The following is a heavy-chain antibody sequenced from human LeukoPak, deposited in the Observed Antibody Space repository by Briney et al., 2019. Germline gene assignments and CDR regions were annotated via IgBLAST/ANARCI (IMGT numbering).Heavy chain of an antibody. CDR3: ARDHGRGSTDYFDY. Sequence: PGGSLRLSCAASEFTFSSYSMSWLRQAPGKGLEWVSSFSSDGSYIYYADSVKGRFSISRDTAKNSLYLQMNSLGVDDTAVYYCARDHGRGSTDYFDYWGQGTLVTVSS. CDR1: EFTFSSYS. CDR2: FSSDGSYI. J-gene: IGHJ4*02. D-gene: IGHD3-10*01. V-gene: IGHV3-21*01.